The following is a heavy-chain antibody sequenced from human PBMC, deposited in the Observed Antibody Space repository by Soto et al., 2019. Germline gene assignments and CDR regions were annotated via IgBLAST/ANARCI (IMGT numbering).Heavy chain of an antibody. J-gene: IGHJ4*01. CDR1: GFSFRSYN. D-gene: IGHD5-12*01. V-gene: IGHV3-48*02. Sequence: DVQLVESGGGLVQPGGSLRLSCAAYGFSFRSYNMNWLRQAPGKGLDWVSYISSSSSTIYYADSVKGRFTISRDNAKNPLYLQMDSLRDDDTAMYYCARGGTIDVTTIGDYWGQGTLVTVSS. CDR3: ARGGTIDVTTIGDY. CDR2: ISSSSSTI.